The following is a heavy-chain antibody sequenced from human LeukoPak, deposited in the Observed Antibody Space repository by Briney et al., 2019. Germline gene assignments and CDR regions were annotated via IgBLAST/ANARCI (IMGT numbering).Heavy chain of an antibody. CDR2: ISGSGGST. D-gene: IGHD3-10*01. V-gene: IGHV3-23*01. CDR3: AKDSDYYDSRGMADY. Sequence: PGGSLRLSCAASGFTFSSYAMSWVRQAPGKGLEWVSAISGSGGSTYYADSVKGRFTISRDNSKNTLYLQMNSLRAEDTAVYYCAKDSDYYDSRGMADYWGQGTLVTVSS. J-gene: IGHJ4*02. CDR1: GFTFSSYA.